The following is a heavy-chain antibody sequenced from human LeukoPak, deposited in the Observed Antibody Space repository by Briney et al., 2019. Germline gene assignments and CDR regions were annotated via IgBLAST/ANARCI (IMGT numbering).Heavy chain of an antibody. Sequence: ASVKVSCKASGYTFTTYYMHWMRQAPGQGPEWMGIINSRGGSTDYSQKFQGRITMTSDTSTSTVYMQLSSLRSDNTAVYFCAGVGSAAATADYWGQGTLVTVSS. V-gene: IGHV1-46*01. CDR2: INSRGGST. CDR1: GYTFTTYY. J-gene: IGHJ4*02. D-gene: IGHD6-25*01. CDR3: AGVGSAAATADY.